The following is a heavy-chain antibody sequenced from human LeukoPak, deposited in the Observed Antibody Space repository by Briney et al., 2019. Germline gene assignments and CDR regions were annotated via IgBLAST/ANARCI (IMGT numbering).Heavy chain of an antibody. D-gene: IGHD3-10*01. Sequence: GGSLRLSCAASGFTFSSYGMHWVRQAPGKGLEWVAVISYDGSNKYYADSVKGRFTISRDNSKNTLYLQMYSLRAEDTAVYYCAKLSLMARGVTRDMGFDYWGQGTLVTVSS. CDR2: ISYDGSNK. J-gene: IGHJ4*02. CDR1: GFTFSSYG. V-gene: IGHV3-30*18. CDR3: AKLSLMARGVTRDMGFDY.